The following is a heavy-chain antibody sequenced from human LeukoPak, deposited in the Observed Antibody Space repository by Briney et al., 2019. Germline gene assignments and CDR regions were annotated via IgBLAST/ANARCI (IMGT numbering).Heavy chain of an antibody. Sequence: ASVKVSCKTSVVIFRSHAVSWVRPAPGQGVAWMGGIIAIFGTPKYAQNFQGRITITADESTSTVYLDLSSLRSEDTAVYYCARSPTYYSSYMDVWGKGTTVTVSS. CDR1: VVIFRSHA. CDR3: ARSPTYYSSYMDV. CDR2: IIAIFGTP. V-gene: IGHV1-69*01. J-gene: IGHJ6*03.